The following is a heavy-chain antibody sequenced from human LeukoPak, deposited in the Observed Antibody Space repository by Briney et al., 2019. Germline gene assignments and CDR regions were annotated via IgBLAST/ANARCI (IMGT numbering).Heavy chain of an antibody. CDR1: GFMFSSYW. CDR2: IKQGGSEK. V-gene: IGHV3-7*01. J-gene: IGHJ5*02. Sequence: PGGSLRLSCEASGFMFSSYWMNWVRQAPGKGLEWVANIKQGGSEKYYVDSVKGRFSISRDNAKSSLFLQMNSVRAEDTAVYYCAREPDWFDPWGQGTLVTVSS. CDR3: AREPDWFDP.